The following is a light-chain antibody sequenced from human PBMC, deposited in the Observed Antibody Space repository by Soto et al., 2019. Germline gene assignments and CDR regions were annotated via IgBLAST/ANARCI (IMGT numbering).Light chain of an antibody. Sequence: IVLTQSPGTLSLSPGERATLSCRASQSISSSYFAWYQQKPGQAPRLLVYGVSSRATDVPDRFSGSGSGTDFTLTISRLEPEDFAVYYCQQYTDSRTFGQGTKWIS. CDR1: QSISSSY. J-gene: IGKJ1*01. CDR2: GVS. V-gene: IGKV3-20*01. CDR3: QQYTDSRT.